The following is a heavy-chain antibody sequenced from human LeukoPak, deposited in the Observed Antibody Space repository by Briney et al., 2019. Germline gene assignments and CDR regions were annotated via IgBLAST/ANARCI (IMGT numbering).Heavy chain of an antibody. CDR1: GGSISSSSYY. D-gene: IGHD6-13*01. CDR2: IYYSGST. Sequence: KPSETLSLTCTVSGGSISSSSYYWGWICQPPGKGLEWIGSIYYSGSTYYNPSLKSRVTISVDTSKNQFSLKLSSVTAADTAVYYCARSAAAYDAFDIWGQGTMVTVSS. CDR3: ARSAAAYDAFDI. V-gene: IGHV4-39*01. J-gene: IGHJ3*02.